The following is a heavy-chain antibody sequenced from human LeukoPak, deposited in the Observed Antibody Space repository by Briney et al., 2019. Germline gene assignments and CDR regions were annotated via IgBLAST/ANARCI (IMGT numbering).Heavy chain of an antibody. CDR1: GYTFTGYY. CDR3: AREENFGVVIIPYDAFDI. CDR2: INPNSGGT. Sequence: ASVKVSCKASGYTFTGYYMHWVRQAPGQGLEWMGWINPNSGGTNYAQKFQGRVTMTRDTSISTAYMELSRLRSDDTAVYYCAREENFGVVIIPYDAFDIWGQGTMVTVSS. J-gene: IGHJ3*02. V-gene: IGHV1-2*02. D-gene: IGHD3-3*01.